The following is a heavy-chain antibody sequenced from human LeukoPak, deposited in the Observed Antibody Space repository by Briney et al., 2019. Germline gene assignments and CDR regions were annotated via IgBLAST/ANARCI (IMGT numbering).Heavy chain of an antibody. CDR1: GSSISSFY. D-gene: IGHD3-10*01. J-gene: IGHJ4*02. Sequence: SETLSLTCTVSGSSISSFYWSWIRQPPGKGLEWIGYIYYSGSTNYKSSLKSRVTISLDTSKSQFSLTLNSVTSADTAVYYCARAVAMNYYGSGSYYNVLEVWGQGTLVTVSS. CDR3: ARAVAMNYYGSGSYYNVLEV. CDR2: IYYSGST. V-gene: IGHV4-59*01.